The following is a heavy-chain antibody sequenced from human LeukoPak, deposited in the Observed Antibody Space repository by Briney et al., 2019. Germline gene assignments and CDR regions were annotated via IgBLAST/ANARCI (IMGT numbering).Heavy chain of an antibody. V-gene: IGHV4-34*01. CDR3: ARWGLGSRYFDY. Sequence: SETLSLTCTVSGGSISSYYWSWIRQPPGKGLEWIGEINHSGSTNYNPSLKSRVTISVDTSKNQFSLKLSSVTAADTAVYYCARWGLGSRYFDYWGQGTLVTVSS. D-gene: IGHD3-16*01. J-gene: IGHJ4*02. CDR1: GGSISSYY. CDR2: INHSGST.